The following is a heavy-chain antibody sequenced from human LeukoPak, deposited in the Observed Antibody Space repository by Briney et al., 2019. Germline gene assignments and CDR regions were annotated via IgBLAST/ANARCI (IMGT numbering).Heavy chain of an antibody. CDR2: IKEDGSEK. CDR1: GFTFSSYW. CDR3: ARDRGQVGLFDY. V-gene: IGHV3-7*03. Sequence: GGSLRLSCAASGFTFSSYWMGWVRQAPGKGLEWVANIKEDGSEKYHVDSVKGRFTISRDNAKNSLYLQMNNLRVKDTAVYYCARDRGQVGLFDYWGQGTLVTVSS. D-gene: IGHD1-26*01. J-gene: IGHJ4*02.